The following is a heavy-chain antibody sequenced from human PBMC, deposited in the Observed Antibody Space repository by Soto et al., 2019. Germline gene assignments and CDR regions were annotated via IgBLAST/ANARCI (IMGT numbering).Heavy chain of an antibody. CDR2: ISAYNGNT. D-gene: IGHD3-22*01. CDR1: GYTFTSYG. CDR3: ARQYYYDSSGYYFPYGMDA. J-gene: IGHJ6*02. V-gene: IGHV1-18*01. Sequence: ASVKVSCKASGYTFTSYGISWVRQAPGQGLEWMGWISAYNGNTNYAQKLQGRVTMTTDTSTSTAYMELRSLRSDDTAVYYCARQYYYDSSGYYFPYGMDAWGQGTTVTVSS.